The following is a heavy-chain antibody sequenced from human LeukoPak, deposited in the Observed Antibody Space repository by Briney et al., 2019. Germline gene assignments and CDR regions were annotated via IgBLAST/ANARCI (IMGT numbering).Heavy chain of an antibody. Sequence: ASVKVSCKASGYTFTSYGISWVRQAPGQGLEWMGWISAYNGNTNYAQKLQGRVTMTTDTSTSTAYMELRSLRSDDTAVYYCARDPFSGNYYDSSGYYYADWGQGTLVTVSS. J-gene: IGHJ4*02. CDR3: ARDPFSGNYYDSSGYYYAD. V-gene: IGHV1-18*01. CDR2: ISAYNGNT. D-gene: IGHD3-22*01. CDR1: GYTFTSYG.